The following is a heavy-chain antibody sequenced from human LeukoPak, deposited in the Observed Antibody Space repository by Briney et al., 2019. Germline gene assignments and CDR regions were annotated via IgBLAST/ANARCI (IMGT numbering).Heavy chain of an antibody. Sequence: GGSLRLSCAASGFTFSSYGMHWVRQAPGKGLEWVAFIRYDGSNKYYADSVKGRFTISRDNSKNTLYLQMNSLRAEDTAVYYCARDFSAGGYGGYDYFDYWGQGTLVTVSS. J-gene: IGHJ4*02. CDR1: GFTFSSYG. CDR2: IRYDGSNK. V-gene: IGHV3-30*02. CDR3: ARDFSAGGYGGYDYFDY. D-gene: IGHD4-23*01.